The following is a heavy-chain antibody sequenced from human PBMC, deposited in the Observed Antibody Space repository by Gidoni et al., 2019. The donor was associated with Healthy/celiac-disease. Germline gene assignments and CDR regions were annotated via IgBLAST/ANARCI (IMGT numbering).Heavy chain of an antibody. D-gene: IGHD2-2*01. CDR2: INPSGST. Sequence: QVQLQQWGAGLLKPSETLSLTCAVYGGSFSGYYWSWIRQPPGKGLEWIGEINPSGSTNYNPSLKSRVTISVDTSKNQFSLKLSAVTAADTAVYYCARGRVYCSSTSCYGYYFDYWGQGTLVTVSS. CDR1: GGSFSGYY. CDR3: ARGRVYCSSTSCYGYYFDY. J-gene: IGHJ4*02. V-gene: IGHV4-34*01.